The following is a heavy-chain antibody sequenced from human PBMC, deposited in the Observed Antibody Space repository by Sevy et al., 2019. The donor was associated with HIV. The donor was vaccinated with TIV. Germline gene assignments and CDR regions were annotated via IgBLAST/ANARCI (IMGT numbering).Heavy chain of an antibody. D-gene: IGHD3-10*01. CDR2: ISAYNGNT. CDR1: GYTFTSYG. Sequence: ASVKVSCKASGYTFTSYGISWVRQAPGQGLEWMGWISAYNGNTNYAQKLQGRVTMTTDTSTSTAYMELGSLRSDDTAGYYCAREGMVQGVITFYYYYYGMDVWGQGTTVTVSS. V-gene: IGHV1-18*01. J-gene: IGHJ6*02. CDR3: AREGMVQGVITFYYYYYGMDV.